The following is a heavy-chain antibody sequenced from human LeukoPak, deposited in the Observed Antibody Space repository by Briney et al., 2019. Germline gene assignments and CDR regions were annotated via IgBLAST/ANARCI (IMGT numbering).Heavy chain of an antibody. V-gene: IGHV3-23*01. D-gene: IGHD6-19*01. CDR1: GFTFSSYA. CDR3: AKGSRGLYSSGWYVDY. J-gene: IGHJ4*02. CDR2: ISGSGAGT. Sequence: PGGSLRLSCAASGFTFSSYAMSWVRQAPGKGLEWVSAISGSGAGTYYADSVKGRFSISRDNSKNTLYLQMNSLRGEDTAVYYCAKGSRGLYSSGWYVDYWGQGNLVTVSS.